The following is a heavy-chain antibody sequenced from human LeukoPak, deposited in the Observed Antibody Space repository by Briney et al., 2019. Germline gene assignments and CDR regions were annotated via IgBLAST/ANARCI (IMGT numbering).Heavy chain of an antibody. CDR2: IYNGGST. CDR3: ARDEVPSTIFGVVISNCFDY. Sequence: GGSLRLSCAASGFTVSSNYMSWVRQAPGKGLEWVSVIYNGGSTYYADSVKGRFTISRDNSKNTLYLQMNSLRAEDTAVYYCARDEVPSTIFGVVISNCFDYWGQGTLVTVSS. J-gene: IGHJ4*02. CDR1: GFTVSSNY. D-gene: IGHD3-3*01. V-gene: IGHV3-53*05.